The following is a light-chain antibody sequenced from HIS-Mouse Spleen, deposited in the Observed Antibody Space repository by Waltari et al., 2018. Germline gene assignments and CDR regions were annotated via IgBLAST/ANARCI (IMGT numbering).Light chain of an antibody. J-gene: IGLJ3*02. Sequence: SYELTQPPSVSVSPGQTARITCPGAALPKQYAYWYQPKPGQAPVLVIYKDSERPSGIPERFSGSSSGTTVTLTISGVQAEDEADYYCQSADSSGTYWVFGGGTKLTVL. CDR1: ALPKQY. V-gene: IGLV3-25*03. CDR2: KDS. CDR3: QSADSSGTYWV.